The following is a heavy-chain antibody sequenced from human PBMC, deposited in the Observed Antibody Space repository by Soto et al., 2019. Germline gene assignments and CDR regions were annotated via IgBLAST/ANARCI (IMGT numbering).Heavy chain of an antibody. CDR2: TYYRSKWYN. Sequence: AQTLSLTCVISGDSVSSNSAAWNWIRQSPSRGLEWLGRTYYRSKWYNDYAVSVKSRITINPDTSKNQFSLQLNSVTPEDTAVYYCAREKLLWFGELFSYYYGMDVWGQGTTVSVSS. J-gene: IGHJ6*02. CDR3: AREKLLWFGELFSYYYGMDV. V-gene: IGHV6-1*01. D-gene: IGHD3-10*01. CDR1: GDSVSSNSAA.